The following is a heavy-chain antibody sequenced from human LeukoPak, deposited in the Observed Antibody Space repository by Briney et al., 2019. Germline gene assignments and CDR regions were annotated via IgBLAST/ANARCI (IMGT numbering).Heavy chain of an antibody. V-gene: IGHV1-2*02. J-gene: IGHJ5*02. CDR3: ARGGLVIAEAGYNWFDP. CDR1: GYTFTGYY. D-gene: IGHD6-19*01. CDR2: INPNSGGT. Sequence: GASVKVSCKASGYTFTGYYMHWVRQAPGQGLEWMGWINPNSGGTNYAQKFQGRVTMTRDTSISTAYMELSRLRSDDTAVYYCARGGLVIAEAGYNWFDPWGQGTLVTVSS.